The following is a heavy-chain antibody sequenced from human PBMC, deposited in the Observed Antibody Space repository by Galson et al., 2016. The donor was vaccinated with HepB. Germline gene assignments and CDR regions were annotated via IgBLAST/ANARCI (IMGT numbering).Heavy chain of an antibody. CDR1: GFTFSKYS. CDR3: VRDKEDSSGYFGY. CDR2: ISLSSSYI. J-gene: IGHJ4*02. V-gene: IGHV3-21*01. D-gene: IGHD3-22*01. Sequence: LRLSCAASGFTFSKYSMNWVRQAPGMRLEWVSSISLSSSYIYYADSVQGRFTISRDNAKNSLYPQMNSLRAEDTAVYYCVRDKEDSSGYFGYWGQGTLVTVAS.